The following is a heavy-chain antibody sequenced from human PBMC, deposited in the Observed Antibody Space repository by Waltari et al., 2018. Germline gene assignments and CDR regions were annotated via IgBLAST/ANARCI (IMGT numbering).Heavy chain of an antibody. D-gene: IGHD3-10*01. J-gene: IGHJ6*02. Sequence: QVQLQESGPGLVKPSETLSLTCTVSGGSISSYYWSWIRQPAGKGLEWIGRIYTSGSTNYNPSRKSRVTMSVDTSKNQCCLKLSSVTAADTAVYYCARVGGGITSYGMDVWGQGTTVTVSS. V-gene: IGHV4-4*07. CDR1: GGSISSYY. CDR2: IYTSGST. CDR3: ARVGGGITSYGMDV.